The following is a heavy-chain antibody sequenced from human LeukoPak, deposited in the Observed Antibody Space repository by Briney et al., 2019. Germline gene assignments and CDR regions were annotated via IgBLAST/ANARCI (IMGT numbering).Heavy chain of an antibody. D-gene: IGHD3-9*01. J-gene: IGHJ4*02. CDR2: IYYSGST. V-gene: IGHV4-30-4*08. CDR3: ARHDILTGYSSSYFDY. Sequence: SQTLSLTCTVSGGSISSGDYYWSWIRQPPGKGLEWIGYIYYSGSTYYNPSLKSRVTISVDTSKNQFSLKLSSVTAADTAVYYCARHDILTGYSSSYFDYWGQGTLVTVSS. CDR1: GGSISSGDYY.